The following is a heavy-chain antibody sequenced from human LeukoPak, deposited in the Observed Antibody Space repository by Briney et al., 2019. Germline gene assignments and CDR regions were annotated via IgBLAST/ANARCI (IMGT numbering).Heavy chain of an antibody. Sequence: GGPLRLSCAASGFTVRSYDMHWVRQVAGKGLEWVSAISTASNPHYAASVQGRFTIFRANAENSLYLQMNSLSAEDTAVYYCARELGIEGYWYFDLWGRGTLVTVSS. D-gene: IGHD7-27*01. V-gene: IGHV3-13*05. CDR3: ARELGIEGYWYFDL. CDR1: GFTVRSYD. CDR2: ISTASNP. J-gene: IGHJ2*01.